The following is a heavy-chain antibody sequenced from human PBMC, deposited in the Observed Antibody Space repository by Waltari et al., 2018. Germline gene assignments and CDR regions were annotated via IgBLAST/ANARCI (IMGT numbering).Heavy chain of an antibody. CDR3: ARVRGSSLGDGFDI. D-gene: IGHD1-26*01. Sequence: QVQLQQWGAGLLKPSETLSLTCAVYGGSFSGYYWSWIRQPPGKGLEWIGEINHSGSTNYHPSLKSLVTLSVDTSKNQFSRKLSSVPAADTAVYYCARVRGSSLGDGFDIWGQGTMVTVSS. CDR2: INHSGST. V-gene: IGHV4-34*01. CDR1: GGSFSGYY. J-gene: IGHJ3*02.